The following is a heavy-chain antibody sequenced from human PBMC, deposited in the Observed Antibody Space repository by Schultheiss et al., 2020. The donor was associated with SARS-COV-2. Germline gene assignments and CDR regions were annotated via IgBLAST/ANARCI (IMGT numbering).Heavy chain of an antibody. V-gene: IGHV3-9*01. Sequence: GGSLRLSCAASGFTFDDYAMHWVRQAPEKGLEWVAGVSWNSGHIDYADSVKGRFTISRDNAKNSLYLQVNSLRAEDTAVYFCARESCSGGSCYSGLPWYFDLWGRGTLVTVSS. CDR1: GFTFDDYA. J-gene: IGHJ2*01. CDR3: ARESCSGGSCYSGLPWYFDL. CDR2: VSWNSGHI. D-gene: IGHD2-15*01.